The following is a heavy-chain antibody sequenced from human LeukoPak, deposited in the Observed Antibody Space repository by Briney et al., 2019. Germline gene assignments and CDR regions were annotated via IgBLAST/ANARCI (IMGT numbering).Heavy chain of an antibody. CDR3: ANSVEGLTRRDYYYGLDV. V-gene: IGHV3-23*01. D-gene: IGHD6-19*01. CDR1: GFTFSSYA. J-gene: IGHJ6*02. Sequence: GGSLRLSCAVSGFTFSSYAMSWARQAPGKGLEWVSDISESGGSTYYADSVKGRFTMSRDNSKNTLYLQMNSLRAEDTAVYYCANSVEGLTRRDYYYGLDVWGQGTTVTVSS. CDR2: ISESGGST.